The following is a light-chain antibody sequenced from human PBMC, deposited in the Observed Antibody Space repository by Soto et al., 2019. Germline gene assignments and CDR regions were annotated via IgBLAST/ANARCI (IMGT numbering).Light chain of an antibody. V-gene: IGKV1-17*01. J-gene: IGKJ1*01. CDR3: LQHNSYPWT. CDR1: QGIRKD. Sequence: DIQMTQSPSSLSASVGDRVTITCRASQGIRKDLGWYQQKPGKAPKGLIFAASSLQSGVPSRFSGSGSGTEFTLTISSLQPVDSATYYCLQHNSYPWTFGQGTKVEIK. CDR2: AAS.